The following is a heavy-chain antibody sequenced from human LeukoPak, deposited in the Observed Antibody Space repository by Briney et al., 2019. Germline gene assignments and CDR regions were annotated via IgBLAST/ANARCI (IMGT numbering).Heavy chain of an antibody. Sequence: SETLSLTCTVSGDSISSYYWSWIRQPPGKGLEYIAYIYYTGSTDKNPSLKSRVTVSVDTSKNQFSLKLSSVTATDTAVYYCARGNYGAYIDFWGQGTLVTVSS. CDR3: ARGNYGAYIDF. D-gene: IGHD4-17*01. CDR2: IYYTGST. V-gene: IGHV4-59*01. CDR1: GDSISSYY. J-gene: IGHJ4*02.